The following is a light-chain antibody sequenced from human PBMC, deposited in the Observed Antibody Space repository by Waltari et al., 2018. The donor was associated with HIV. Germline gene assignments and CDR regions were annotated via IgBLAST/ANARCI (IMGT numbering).Light chain of an antibody. CDR3: SSYGDSLRVL. CDR1: SSDIGVYDS. V-gene: IGLV2-8*01. Sequence: QSALTQPPSASGSLGQSVTISCTGSSSDIGVYDSVSWFQQHPRSAPTLLLYEVTRRPATGSDRYSGSRSGSTAFLTVAGLQPDDEATYFCSSYGDSLRVLFGGGTNVTVL. CDR2: EVT. J-gene: IGLJ3*02.